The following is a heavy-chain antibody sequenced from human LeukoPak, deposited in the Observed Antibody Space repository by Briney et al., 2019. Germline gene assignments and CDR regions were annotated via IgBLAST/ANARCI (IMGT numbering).Heavy chain of an antibody. D-gene: IGHD6-19*01. J-gene: IGHJ4*02. CDR3: AREIQAVAGKNFDY. CDR1: GFTFSSYW. CDR2: IKQDGSEK. Sequence: PGGSLRLSCAASGFTFSSYWMSWVRQAPGKGLEWVANIKQDGSEKYYVDSVKGRFTISRDNAKNSLYLQMNSLRAEDTAVYYCAREIQAVAGKNFDYWGQGTLVTVSS. V-gene: IGHV3-7*01.